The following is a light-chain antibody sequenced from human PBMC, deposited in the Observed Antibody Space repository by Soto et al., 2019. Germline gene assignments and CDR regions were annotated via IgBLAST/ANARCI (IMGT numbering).Light chain of an antibody. V-gene: IGLV2-14*01. CDR1: FSDIAVFNY. CDR2: QVT. Sequence: QSVLAQPASVSGSPGQSITISCTGSFSDIAVFNYVSWYQQYPGRAPKLLIYQVTSRASGVSHRFSGSKSGNTASLTISGLQPEDEAEYYCNSYSSTYFYAFGTGTKVTVL. J-gene: IGLJ1*01. CDR3: NSYSSTYFYA.